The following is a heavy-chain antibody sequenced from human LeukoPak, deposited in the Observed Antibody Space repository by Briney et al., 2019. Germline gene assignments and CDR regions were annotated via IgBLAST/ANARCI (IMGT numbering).Heavy chain of an antibody. D-gene: IGHD3-9*01. CDR1: GFTFSSYA. V-gene: IGHV3-23*01. J-gene: IGHJ4*02. CDR2: ISGSGGST. CDR3: AKVGGITIYSFGPDY. Sequence: GGSLRLSSAASGFTFSSYAMSWVRQAPGKGLEWVSGISGSGGSTYYADSVKGRFTISRDNSKNTLYLQMNSLRAEDTAVYYCAKVGGITIYSFGPDYWGQGTLVSVSS.